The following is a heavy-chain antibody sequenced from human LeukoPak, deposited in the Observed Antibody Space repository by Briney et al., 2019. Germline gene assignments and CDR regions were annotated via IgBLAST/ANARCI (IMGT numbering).Heavy chain of an antibody. Sequence: GGSLRLSCAASGFTFSSYWMSWVRQAPGKGLEWVANIKQDGSEKYYLDSVKGRFTISKDNAKNSLYLQMNSLRAEDTALYHCARNNGMDVWGQGTTVIVSS. V-gene: IGHV3-7*03. CDR2: IKQDGSEK. CDR3: ARNNGMDV. J-gene: IGHJ6*02. CDR1: GFTFSSYW.